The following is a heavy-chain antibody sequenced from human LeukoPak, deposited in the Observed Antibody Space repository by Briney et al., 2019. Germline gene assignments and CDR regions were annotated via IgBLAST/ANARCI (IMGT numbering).Heavy chain of an antibody. CDR2: ISYSGST. Sequence: SETLSLTCTVSGGSFTPYYWSWIRQPPGKGLEWIGHISYSGSTNYNPSPKSRVTVSIDTSKNQVSLKLSSMTAADTAVYYCARGFDGPNAFDIWGQGTMVTVSS. D-gene: IGHD3-9*01. V-gene: IGHV4-59*01. CDR1: GGSFTPYY. J-gene: IGHJ3*02. CDR3: ARGFDGPNAFDI.